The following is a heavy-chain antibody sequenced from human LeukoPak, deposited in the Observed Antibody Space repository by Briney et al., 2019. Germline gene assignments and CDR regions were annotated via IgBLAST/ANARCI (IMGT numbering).Heavy chain of an antibody. Sequence: GGSLRLSCTASGFTVSNNYVNWVRQAPGKGLEWVSVIYSGSSTYYADSVKGRFTISRDNPKNTLYLQMNSLRVEDTAVYYCARDALTDYSRAFDIWGQGTIVTVSS. CDR2: IYSGSST. D-gene: IGHD3-16*01. CDR3: ARDALTDYSRAFDI. V-gene: IGHV3-53*01. CDR1: GFTVSNNY. J-gene: IGHJ3*02.